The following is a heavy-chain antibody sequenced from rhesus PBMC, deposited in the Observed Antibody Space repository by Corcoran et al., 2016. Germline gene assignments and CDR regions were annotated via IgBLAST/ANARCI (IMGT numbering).Heavy chain of an antibody. Sequence: QVQLQESGPGLVKPSETLPLTCAVSGGLVGRRNWRRWIRQPPGKGLGWVGDSSGSSGSTYYNPSLQSRVTISTATSKNQFSLKLSSVTAADTAVYYCARDRGSSSWDYWGQGVLVTVSS. D-gene: IGHD6-13*01. CDR2: SSGSSGST. CDR3: ARDRGSSSWDY. J-gene: IGHJ4*01. CDR1: GGLVGRRNW. V-gene: IGHV4-65*01.